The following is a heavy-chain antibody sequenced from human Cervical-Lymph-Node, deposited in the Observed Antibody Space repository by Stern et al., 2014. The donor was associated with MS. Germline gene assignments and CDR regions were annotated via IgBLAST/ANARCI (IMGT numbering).Heavy chain of an antibody. CDR1: GYTFTSYG. D-gene: IGHD3-16*02. CDR3: ARGGNDYVWGSYRTFDY. Sequence: VQLVESGAEVKKPGASVKVSCKASGYTFTSYGISWVRQAPGQGLEGMGWISAYNGNTNYAQKLQGRVTMTTDTSTSTAYMELRSLRSDDTAVYYCARGGNDYVWGSYRTFDYWGQGTLVTVSS. J-gene: IGHJ4*02. CDR2: ISAYNGNT. V-gene: IGHV1-18*04.